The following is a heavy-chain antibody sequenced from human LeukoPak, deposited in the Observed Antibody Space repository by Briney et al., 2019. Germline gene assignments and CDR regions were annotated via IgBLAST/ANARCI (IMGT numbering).Heavy chain of an antibody. Sequence: ASVKVSCKVSGYTLTELSMHWVRQAPGKGLGWMGGFDPEDGETIYAQKFQGRVTMTEDTSTDTAYMELSSLRSEDTAVYYCASLEGSSGYSGYDPYYFDYWGQGTLVTVSS. CDR1: GYTLTELS. CDR2: FDPEDGET. D-gene: IGHD5-12*01. J-gene: IGHJ4*02. CDR3: ASLEGSSGYSGYDPYYFDY. V-gene: IGHV1-24*01.